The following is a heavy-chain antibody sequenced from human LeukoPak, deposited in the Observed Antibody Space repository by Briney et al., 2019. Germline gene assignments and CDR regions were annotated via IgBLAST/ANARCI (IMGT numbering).Heavy chain of an antibody. V-gene: IGHV3-23*01. CDR3: ARDQFWSFDY. CDR2: ISGSGGST. J-gene: IGHJ4*02. D-gene: IGHD1-1*01. Sequence: GGSLRLSCAASGFTFSSYAMSRVRQAPGKGLEWVSAISGSGGSTYYADSVKGRFTISRDNSKNTLYLQMNSLRVEDTAIYYCARDQFWSFDYWGQGVLVTVSS. CDR1: GFTFSSYA.